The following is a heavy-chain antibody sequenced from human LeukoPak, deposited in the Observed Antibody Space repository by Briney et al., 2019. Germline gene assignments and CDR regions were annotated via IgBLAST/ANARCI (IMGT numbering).Heavy chain of an antibody. CDR2: INPNSGGT. CDR3: ARDFSSSWHAYYYYGMDV. V-gene: IGHV1-2*02. CDR1: GYTFTGYY. D-gene: IGHD6-13*01. Sequence: ASVKVCCKASGYTFTGYYMHWVRQAPGQGLEWMGWINPNSGGTNYAQKFQGRVTMTRDTSISTAYMELSRLRSDDTAVYYCARDFSSSWHAYYYYGMDVWGQGTTVTVAS. J-gene: IGHJ6*02.